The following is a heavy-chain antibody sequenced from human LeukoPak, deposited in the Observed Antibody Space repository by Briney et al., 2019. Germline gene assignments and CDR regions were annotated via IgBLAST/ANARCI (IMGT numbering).Heavy chain of an antibody. J-gene: IGHJ4*02. CDR1: GFTFSSYG. Sequence: GGSLRLSCAASGFTFSSYGMHWVRQAPGKGLEWVALISYPRSYQYYIDSVKGRFTSSRDDSKSTFYLQMNSLRAEDTALYYCAREYSDNSGYYYGLDTWGPGTLVTVAS. D-gene: IGHD3-22*01. CDR3: AREYSDNSGYYYGLDT. V-gene: IGHV3-30*03. CDR2: ISYPRSYQ.